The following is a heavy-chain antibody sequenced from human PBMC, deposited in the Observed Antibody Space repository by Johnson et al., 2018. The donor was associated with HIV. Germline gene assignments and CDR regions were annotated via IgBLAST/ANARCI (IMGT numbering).Heavy chain of an antibody. CDR3: ARPDYGDWNDAYDAFDI. J-gene: IGHJ3*02. CDR2: ISSSGNTI. Sequence: QVQLVESGGGLVKPGRSLRLSCAASGFTFSDYYMSWIRQAPGKGLEWVSYISSSGNTIYYADSVKGRFTVSRDHAKNSLYLQMNSPRAEDTAVYYCARPDYGDWNDAYDAFDIWGQGTMVTVSS. V-gene: IGHV3-11*01. D-gene: IGHD1-1*01. CDR1: GFTFSDYY.